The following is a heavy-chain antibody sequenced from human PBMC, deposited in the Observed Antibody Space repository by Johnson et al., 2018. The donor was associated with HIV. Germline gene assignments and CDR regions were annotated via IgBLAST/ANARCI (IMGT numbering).Heavy chain of an antibody. D-gene: IGHD2-2*01. CDR3: AKERSSSWTGDAFDI. J-gene: IGHJ3*02. Sequence: VQLVESGGGLVQPGRSLRLSCAASGFTFDDYAMHWVRQAPGKGLEWVSGISWNSGSIGYADSVKGRFTISRDNAKNSLYLQMNSLRAEDTALYYCAKERSSSWTGDAFDIWGQGTMVTVSS. CDR2: ISWNSGSI. CDR1: GFTFDDYA. V-gene: IGHV3-9*01.